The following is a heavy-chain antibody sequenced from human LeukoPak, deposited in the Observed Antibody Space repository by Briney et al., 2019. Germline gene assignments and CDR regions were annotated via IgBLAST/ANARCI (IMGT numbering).Heavy chain of an antibody. D-gene: IGHD3-16*02. Sequence: GGSLRLSRTASGFTFSTYGMHWLRQAPGKGLEGVASTSHEGSNKYYADFVKGRFTVSTRTSKNTLYLQMNRLRTEDTAVYYCAKDDGHYSYNFYYWGQGTLVTVSS. V-gene: IGHV3-30*18. J-gene: IGHJ4*02. CDR3: AKDDGHYSYNFYY. CDR2: TSHEGSNK. CDR1: GFTFSTYG.